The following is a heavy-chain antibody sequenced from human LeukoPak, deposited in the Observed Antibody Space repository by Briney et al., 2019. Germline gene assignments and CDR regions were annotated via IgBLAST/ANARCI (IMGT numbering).Heavy chain of an antibody. CDR1: GYSISSGYY. CDR2: IYHSGST. J-gene: IGHJ4*02. Sequence: SETLSLTCTVSGYSISSGYYWGWIRQPPGKGLEWIGSIYHSGSTYYNPSLKSRVTISVDTSKNQFSLKLSSVTAADTAVYYCARDTDRYCSGGSCYPYWGQGTLVTVSS. D-gene: IGHD2-15*01. CDR3: ARDTDRYCSGGSCYPY. V-gene: IGHV4-38-2*02.